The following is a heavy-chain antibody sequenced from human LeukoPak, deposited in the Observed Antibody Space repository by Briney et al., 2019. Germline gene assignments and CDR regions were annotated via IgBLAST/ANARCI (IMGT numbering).Heavy chain of an antibody. V-gene: IGHV1-58*02. Sequence: GASVKVSCKASGFTFTSSAMQWVRQARGQRLEWIGWIVVGSGNTNYAQKFQERVTITRDMSTSTAYMELSSLRSEDTAVYYCARGRYCSSTSCLNWFDPWGQGTLVTVSS. CDR3: ARGRYCSSTSCLNWFDP. D-gene: IGHD2-2*01. J-gene: IGHJ5*02. CDR1: GFTFTSSA. CDR2: IVVGSGNT.